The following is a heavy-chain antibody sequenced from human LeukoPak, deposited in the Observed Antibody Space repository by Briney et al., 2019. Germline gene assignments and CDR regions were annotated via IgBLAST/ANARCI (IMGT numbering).Heavy chain of an antibody. Sequence: SETLSLTCTVSGGSISSYYWSWIRQPPGKGLEWIGCIYYSGSTNYNPSFKSRVTISVDTSKNQFSLKLSSVTAADTAVYYCARDRGSLGDNFDYWGQGTLVPVSS. J-gene: IGHJ4*02. CDR1: GGSISSYY. CDR2: IYYSGST. CDR3: ARDRGSLGDNFDY. V-gene: IGHV4-59*12. D-gene: IGHD1-26*01.